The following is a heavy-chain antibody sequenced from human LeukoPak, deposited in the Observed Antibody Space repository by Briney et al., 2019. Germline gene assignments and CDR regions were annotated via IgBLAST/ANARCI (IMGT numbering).Heavy chain of an antibody. V-gene: IGHV3-23*01. J-gene: IGHJ4*02. Sequence: PGGYLRFNCSASGFTFSTYAMSWDGQGPGQGLGWVSALSGSGGSTYYGDTVKGRLTISRDNAKTTLYRQMNSLRAEDRAVYYCAKGGSGYYYLGQGALVTVSS. CDR3: AKGGSGYYY. CDR1: GFTFSTYA. CDR2: LSGSGGST. D-gene: IGHD3-22*01.